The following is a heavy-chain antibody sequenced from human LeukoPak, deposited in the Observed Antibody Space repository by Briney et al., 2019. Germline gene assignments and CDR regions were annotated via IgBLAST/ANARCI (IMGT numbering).Heavy chain of an antibody. CDR1: GFTFSSFG. D-gene: IGHD1-7*01. V-gene: IGHV3-48*01. Sequence: GGSLRLSCVASGFTFSSFGMNWVRQAPGKGLEWISYISISSSTIYYADSVKGRFTISRNNAKNSLYLQMNSLRAEDTAVYYCARSSRELGGYAPWELMPPFDYWGQGTLVTVSS. CDR3: ARSSRELGGYAPWELMPPFDY. CDR2: ISISSSTI. J-gene: IGHJ4*02.